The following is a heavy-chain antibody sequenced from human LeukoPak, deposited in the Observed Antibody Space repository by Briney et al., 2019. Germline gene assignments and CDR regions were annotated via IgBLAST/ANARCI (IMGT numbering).Heavy chain of an antibody. CDR3: AREDPQTTVPEGLAV. V-gene: IGHV4-59*11. J-gene: IGHJ6*02. D-gene: IGHD4-17*01. Sequence: SETLSLTCTVAGGSIGTLYWSLIWQTPGKGLEWIGNIYYRGITNYKPSLKSRVTISVDTSKNQFSLKLSSVTAADTAVYYCAREDPQTTVPEGLAVWGQGTTVTVSS. CDR2: IYYRGIT. CDR1: GGSIGTLY.